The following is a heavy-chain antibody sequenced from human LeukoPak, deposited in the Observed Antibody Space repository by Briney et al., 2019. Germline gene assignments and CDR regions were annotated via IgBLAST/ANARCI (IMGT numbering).Heavy chain of an antibody. V-gene: IGHV4-59*01. CDR1: GGSISSYY. D-gene: IGHD1-14*01. J-gene: IGHJ3*02. CDR3: ARGTRWVAFDI. CDR2: IYYSGST. Sequence: TLSLTCTVSGGSISSYYWSWIRQPPGKGLEWIGYIYYSGSTNYNPSLKSRVTISVDTSKNQFSLKLSSVTAADTAVYYCARGTRWVAFDIWGQGTMVTASS.